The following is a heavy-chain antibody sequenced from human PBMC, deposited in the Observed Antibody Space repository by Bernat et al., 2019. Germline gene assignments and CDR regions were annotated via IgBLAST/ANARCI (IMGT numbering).Heavy chain of an antibody. J-gene: IGHJ4*02. CDR2: ISSSSSYI. CDR3: ARGTPQIN. Sequence: EVQLVESGGGLVKPGGSLRLSCAASGFTFSSHSMNWVRQAPGKGLEWVSFISSSSSYIYYADSVKGRFTLSRDNAKKSLYLQMNSLRADDTAVYYCARGTPQINWGQGTLVTVSA. CDR1: GFTFSSHS. D-gene: IGHD2-15*01. V-gene: IGHV3-21*02.